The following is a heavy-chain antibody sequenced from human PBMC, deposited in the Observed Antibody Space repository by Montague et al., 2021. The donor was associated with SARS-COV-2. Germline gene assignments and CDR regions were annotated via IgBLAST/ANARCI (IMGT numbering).Heavy chain of an antibody. J-gene: IGHJ6*02. CDR2: ISYDGSNK. CDR3: ARVLDYYGSGSYPLYYYYGMDV. V-gene: IGHV3-30*04. CDR1: GFTFSSYA. Sequence: SLRLSCAASGFTFSSYAMYWVRQAPGKGLEWVAVISYDGSNKYYADSVKGRFTISRDNSKNTLYLQMNSLRAEDTAVYYCARVLDYYGSGSYPLYYYYGMDVWGQGTTVTVSS. D-gene: IGHD3-10*01.